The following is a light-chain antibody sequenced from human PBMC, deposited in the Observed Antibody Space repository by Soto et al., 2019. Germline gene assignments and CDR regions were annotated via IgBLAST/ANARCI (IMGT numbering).Light chain of an antibody. CDR1: HSVTNSF. V-gene: IGKV3-20*01. CDR2: GIS. CDR3: QQYSTLPHT. Sequence: ENVLTQSPGTLSLSPGKRATLSCRASHSVTNSFFAWYQQKPGQGPRLVIYGISISATGIADRFSGSGSGSDFTLTISTLEPEDFVVYYCQQYSTLPHTFGQGTKLEVK. J-gene: IGKJ2*01.